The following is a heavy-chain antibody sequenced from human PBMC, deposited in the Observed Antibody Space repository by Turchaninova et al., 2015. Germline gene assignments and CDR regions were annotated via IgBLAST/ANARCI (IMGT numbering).Heavy chain of an antibody. CDR3: ARGNSWPLNH. Sequence: QVQLQQSGPGLVKPSQTLSVTCDISGDSVSSHSAAWNWLRQSPSRGLEWLGRTSYRSKWYNDYAASVKTRIIINSDTSKNQFSLQLNTVTPEDTAVYYCARGNSWPLNHWGQGTLVTVSS. V-gene: IGHV6-1*01. J-gene: IGHJ5*02. D-gene: IGHD4-11*01. CDR2: TSYRSKWYN. CDR1: GDSVSSHSAA.